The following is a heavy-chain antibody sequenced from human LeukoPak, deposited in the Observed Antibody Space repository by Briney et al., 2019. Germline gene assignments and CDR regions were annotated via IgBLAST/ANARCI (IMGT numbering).Heavy chain of an antibody. CDR2: IYTSGST. CDR3: ARGWAGTVDY. V-gene: IGHV4-61*02. Sequence: SQTLSLTCTVSGGSISSGSYYWSWIRQPAGKGLEWIGRIYTSGSTNYNPSLKSRVTISVDTSKNQFSLKLSSVTAADTAVYYCARGWAGTVDYWGQGTLVTVSS. D-gene: IGHD6-19*01. CDR1: GGSISSGSYY. J-gene: IGHJ4*02.